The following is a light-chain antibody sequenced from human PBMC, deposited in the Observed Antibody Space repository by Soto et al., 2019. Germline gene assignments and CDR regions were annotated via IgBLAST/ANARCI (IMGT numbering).Light chain of an antibody. CDR1: QSVSSS. CDR3: QQRGNWPLT. CDR2: DAS. J-gene: IGKJ5*01. V-gene: IGKV3-11*01. Sequence: EILLTQSPATLSLSPGERATLSCRASQSVSSSLAWYQQKPGQAPRLLLYDASNRATGIPARFSGSGSGTDFTLTISSLEPEDFAVYYCQQRGNWPLTFGQGTRLEIK.